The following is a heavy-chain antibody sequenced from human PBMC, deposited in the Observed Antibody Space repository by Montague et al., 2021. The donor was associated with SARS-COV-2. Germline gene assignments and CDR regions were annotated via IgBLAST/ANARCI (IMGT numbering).Heavy chain of an antibody. CDR2: IYYSGST. J-gene: IGHJ6*02. D-gene: IGHD2-15*01. Sequence: SETLSLTCTVSGGSISSSSYYWGWICQPPGKGLEWIGSIYYSGSTYYNPSLKSRVTISVDTSKNQFSLKLSSVTAADTAVYYCAGQGDIVVVVAATEIHYYYGMDVWGQGTTVTVSS. CDR1: GGSISSSSYY. CDR3: AGQGDIVVVVAATEIHYYYGMDV. V-gene: IGHV4-39*01.